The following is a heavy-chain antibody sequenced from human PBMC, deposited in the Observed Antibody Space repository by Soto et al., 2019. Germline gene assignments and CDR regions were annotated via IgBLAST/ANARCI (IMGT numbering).Heavy chain of an antibody. CDR1: GGSISSGGYY. V-gene: IGHV4-31*11. CDR3: ARERVLRSGWFDP. Sequence: PSDTLSLTCAVSGGSISSGGYYWSWVRQYPGKGLEWIGYIYNTGSAYYNPSLKGRITMSVDTSKNQFSLRLTSVTAADTALYYWARERVLRSGWFDPWGQGTPVTVYS. CDR2: IYNTGSA. D-gene: IGHD1-26*01. J-gene: IGHJ5*02.